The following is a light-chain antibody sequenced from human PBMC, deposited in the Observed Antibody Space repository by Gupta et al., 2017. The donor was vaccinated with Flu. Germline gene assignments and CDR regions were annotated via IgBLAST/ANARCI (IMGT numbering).Light chain of an antibody. V-gene: IGKV3-15*01. CDR1: QSVRSN. CDR2: GAS. CDR3: QWDKNWPAWT. J-gene: IGKJ1*01. Sequence: EIVITQSPSTLPVSPGERATLSCRARQSVRSNLAWSKHKPSHGPRILIYGASTRDRGITTRSSGSGSGTESTLTISIRQLEHFAVYYCQWDKNWPAWTFGEGTRVEVK.